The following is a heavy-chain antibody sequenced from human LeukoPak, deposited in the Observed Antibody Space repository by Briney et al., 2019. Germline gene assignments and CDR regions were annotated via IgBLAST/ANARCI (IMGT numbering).Heavy chain of an antibody. D-gene: IGHD6-6*01. V-gene: IGHV3-30*03. J-gene: IGHJ4*02. CDR2: ISYDGSNK. CDR3: ARWGIAAR. CDR1: GNYW. Sequence: GSLRLSCAASGNYWMHWVRQAPGKGLEWVAVISYDGSNKYYADSVKGRFTISRDNSKNTLYLQMNSLRAEDTAVYYCARWGIAARWGQGTLVTVSS.